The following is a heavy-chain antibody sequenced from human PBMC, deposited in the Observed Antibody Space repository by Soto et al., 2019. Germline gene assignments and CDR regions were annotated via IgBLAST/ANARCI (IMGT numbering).Heavy chain of an antibody. V-gene: IGHV1-69*13. J-gene: IGHJ5*02. D-gene: IGHD3-9*01. CDR2: IIPIFGTA. CDR3: AKYYDILTGSQPFDP. CDR1: GGTFSSYA. Sequence: SVKVSCKASGGTFSSYAISWVRQAPGQGLEWMGGIIPIFGTANYAQKFQGRVTITADESTSTAYMELSSLRSEDTAVYYCAKYYDILTGSQPFDPWGQGTLVTVSS.